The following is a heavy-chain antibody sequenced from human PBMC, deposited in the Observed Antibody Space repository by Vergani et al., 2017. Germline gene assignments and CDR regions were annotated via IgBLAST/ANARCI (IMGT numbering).Heavy chain of an antibody. V-gene: IGHV3-66*01. CDR3: ARGVVVVPAAIGVYYMDV. Sequence: EVQLVESGGGLVQPGGSLRLSCAASGFTVSSNYMSWVRQAPGKGLEWVSVIYSGGSTYYADSVKGRFTISRDNSKNTLYLQMNSLRAEDTAVYYYARGVVVVPAAIGVYYMDVWGKGTTVTVSS. CDR2: IYSGGST. J-gene: IGHJ6*03. CDR1: GFTVSSNY. D-gene: IGHD2-2*01.